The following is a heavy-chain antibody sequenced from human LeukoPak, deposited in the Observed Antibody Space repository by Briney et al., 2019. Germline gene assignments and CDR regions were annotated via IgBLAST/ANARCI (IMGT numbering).Heavy chain of an antibody. CDR3: ARDREYYDYVWGSYPPGY. D-gene: IGHD3-16*02. CDR2: ISSSGSTI. CDR1: GFTFSDYY. Sequence: GGSLRLSCAASGFTFSDYYMSWLRQAPGKGLEWVSYISSSGSTIYYADSVKGRVTISRDNAKNSLYLQMNSLSAEDTAVYYCARDREYYDYVWGSYPPGYWGQGTLVTVSS. V-gene: IGHV3-11*04. J-gene: IGHJ4*02.